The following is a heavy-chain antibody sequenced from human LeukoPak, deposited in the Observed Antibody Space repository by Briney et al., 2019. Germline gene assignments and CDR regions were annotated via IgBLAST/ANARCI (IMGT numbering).Heavy chain of an antibody. Sequence: SETLSLTCTVSGGSISSYYWSWIRQPPGKGLEWIGYIYYSGSTNYNPSLKSRVTISVDTSKNQFSLKLSSVTAADTAVYYCARERPTVRGNRFDPWGQGTLVTVSS. CDR3: ARERPTVRGNRFDP. CDR2: IYYSGST. D-gene: IGHD3-10*01. V-gene: IGHV4-59*12. CDR1: GGSISSYY. J-gene: IGHJ5*02.